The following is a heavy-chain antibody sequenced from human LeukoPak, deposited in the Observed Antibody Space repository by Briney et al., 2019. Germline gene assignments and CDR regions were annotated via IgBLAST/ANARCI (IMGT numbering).Heavy chain of an antibody. CDR1: GYTFTDYA. V-gene: IGHV1-2*06. D-gene: IGHD3-9*01. CDR3: TRDLTTSGPIGI. J-gene: IGHJ4*02. Sequence: ASVKVSCKASGYTFTDYAMHWLRQAPGQGLEWMGRIDPNSGGTHYSQKFQGRVTVTRDTSVTTAYMELTRLTSDDTATYFCTRDLTTSGPIGIWGQGTLVTVSA. CDR2: IDPNSGGT.